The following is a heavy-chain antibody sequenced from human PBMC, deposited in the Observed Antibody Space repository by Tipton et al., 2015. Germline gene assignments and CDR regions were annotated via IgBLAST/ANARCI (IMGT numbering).Heavy chain of an antibody. J-gene: IGHJ6*02. CDR2: IYYGGST. D-gene: IGHD3-22*01. V-gene: IGHV4-39*01. CDR1: GGSISSSTYY. Sequence: TLSLTCTVSGGSISSSTYYWGWIRQPPGKGLEWIGSIYYGGSTYYNPSLKTRVTMSVDTSKTQFSLKLSSATAADTAVYYCARHDDSSHYETFSLYGMEVWGQGTTVTVSS. CDR3: ARHDDSSHYETFSLYGMEV.